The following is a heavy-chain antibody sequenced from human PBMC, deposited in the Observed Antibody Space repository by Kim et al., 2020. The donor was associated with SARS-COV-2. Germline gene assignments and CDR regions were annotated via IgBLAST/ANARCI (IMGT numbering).Heavy chain of an antibody. CDR3: ARYPYTKAFDL. V-gene: IGHV3-7*01. Sequence: NYGDSVRGRFTIFRDNAKKSVYLQMNSLRVDDTAVYYCARYPYTKAFDLWGQGTAVTVSS. J-gene: IGHJ3*01. D-gene: IGHD1-20*01.